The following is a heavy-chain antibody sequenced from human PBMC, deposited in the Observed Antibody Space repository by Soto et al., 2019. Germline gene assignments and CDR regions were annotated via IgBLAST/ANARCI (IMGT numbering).Heavy chain of an antibody. CDR1: GFSLSTGGMR. D-gene: IGHD2-15*01. Sequence: SGPTLVNPTQTLTLTCTFSGFSLSTGGMRVSWIRPPPGKALEWLARIDWDDDKFYNTSLKTRLTISKDSSKNQVVLTMTNMDPVDTATYYCERMFNCSGGTCTFDYWGQGALVTVSS. V-gene: IGHV2-70*04. J-gene: IGHJ4*02. CDR3: ERMFNCSGGTCTFDY. CDR2: IDWDDDK.